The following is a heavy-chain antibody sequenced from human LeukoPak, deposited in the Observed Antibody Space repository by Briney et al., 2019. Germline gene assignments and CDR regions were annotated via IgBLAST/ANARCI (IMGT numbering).Heavy chain of an antibody. Sequence: PGKSLRLSWAASGFIFSNYAMNWGRQAPGEGLEWVSAISASGGSRFCTDSVRGRFTISRDNSKNTLFLLMNSLRVEDTAVYYCAKEMESSTWYIDYWGRGTLVSVSS. CDR2: ISASGGSR. CDR3: AKEMESSTWYIDY. D-gene: IGHD6-13*01. J-gene: IGHJ4*02. CDR1: GFIFSNYA. V-gene: IGHV3-23*01.